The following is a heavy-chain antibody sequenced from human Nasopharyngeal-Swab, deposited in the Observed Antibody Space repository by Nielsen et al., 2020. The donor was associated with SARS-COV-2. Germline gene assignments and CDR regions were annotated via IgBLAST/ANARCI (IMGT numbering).Heavy chain of an antibody. CDR3: ARGPTYYDFWSGYYRGWFDP. J-gene: IGHJ5*02. CDR2: IYHSGST. V-gene: IGHV4-59*12. D-gene: IGHD3-3*01. Sequence: SETLSLTCTVSGGSISSYYWSWIRQPPGKGLEWIGYIYHSGSTYYNPSLKSRVTISVDRSKNQFSLKLSSVTAADTAVYYCARGPTYYDFWSGYYRGWFDPWGQGTLVTVSS. CDR1: GGSISSYY.